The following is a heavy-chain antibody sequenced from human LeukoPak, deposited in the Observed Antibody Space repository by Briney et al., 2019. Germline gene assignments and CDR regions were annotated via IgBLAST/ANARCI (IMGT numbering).Heavy chain of an antibody. D-gene: IGHD3-10*01. Sequence: ASVKVSCKASGYTFTSYGISWVRQAPGQGLEWMGWISAYNGNTNYAQKLQGRVTMTTDTSTSTAYMELRSLRSDDTAVYYCARDGPLLWFRELSDYWGQGTLVTVSS. J-gene: IGHJ4*02. V-gene: IGHV1-18*01. CDR1: GYTFTSYG. CDR3: ARDGPLLWFRELSDY. CDR2: ISAYNGNT.